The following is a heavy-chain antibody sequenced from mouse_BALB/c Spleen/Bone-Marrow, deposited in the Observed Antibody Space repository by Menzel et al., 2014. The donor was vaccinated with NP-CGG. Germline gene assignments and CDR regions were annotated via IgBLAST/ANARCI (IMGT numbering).Heavy chain of an antibody. CDR2: ISSVGSYT. J-gene: IGHJ2*01. D-gene: IGHD4-1*01. Sequence: EVHLVESGGDLVKPGGSLKLSCAASGFTFSNYGMSWVRQTPDKRLEWVATISSVGSYTYYPDSAKGRFTISRDNAKNTLFLQMSSLKSEDTAMYYCARRGTGTGSYYFDYWGQGTTLTVSS. V-gene: IGHV5-6*01. CDR1: GFTFSNYG. CDR3: ARRGTGTGSYYFDY.